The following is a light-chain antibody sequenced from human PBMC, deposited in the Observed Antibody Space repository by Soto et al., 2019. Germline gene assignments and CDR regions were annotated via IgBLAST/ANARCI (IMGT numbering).Light chain of an antibody. CDR3: QQYGNSLFT. Sequence: EIVLTQSPGTLSVSPGERATLSCRASQSVSSNYLAWYQQKPGQAPRLLIYGASSRATGIPDRFSGSGSGTDFTLTISRLEPEDFAVYYCQQYGNSLFTFGPGTKVDIK. CDR2: GAS. V-gene: IGKV3-20*01. CDR1: QSVSSNY. J-gene: IGKJ3*01.